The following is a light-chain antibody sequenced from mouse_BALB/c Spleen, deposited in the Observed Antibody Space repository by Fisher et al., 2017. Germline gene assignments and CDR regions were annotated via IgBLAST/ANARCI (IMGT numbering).Light chain of an antibody. CDR2: DTS. V-gene: IGKV4-59*01. J-gene: IGKJ4*01. CDR1: SSVSY. CDR3: QQRSSYPFT. Sequence: IVITQSTAIMSASPGEKVTMTCSASSSVSYMHWYQQKSGTSPKRWIYDTSKLASGVPARFSGSGSGTSYSLTISSVEAEDAATYYCQQRSSYPFTFGSGTKLEIK.